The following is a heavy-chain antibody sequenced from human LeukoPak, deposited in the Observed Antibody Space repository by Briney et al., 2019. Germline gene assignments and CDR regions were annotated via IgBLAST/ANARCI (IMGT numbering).Heavy chain of an antibody. V-gene: IGHV3-66*01. CDR2: IYSGGST. D-gene: IGHD5-12*01. Sequence: PGGSLRLSCAPSEFSVGSNYMTWVRQAPGKGLEWVSLIYSGGSTYYPDSVKGRFTISRDNSKNRLYLKMNSLRAEDTAVYYCARGTSGYHNTGGQGTLVTVSS. CDR3: ARGTSGYHNT. J-gene: IGHJ4*02. CDR1: EFSVGSNY.